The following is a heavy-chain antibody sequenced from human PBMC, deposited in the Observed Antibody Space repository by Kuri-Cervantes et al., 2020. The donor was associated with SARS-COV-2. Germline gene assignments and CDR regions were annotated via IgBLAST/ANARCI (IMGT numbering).Heavy chain of an antibody. CDR1: GYAFTTYG. J-gene: IGHJ5*02. D-gene: IGHD2-2*01. V-gene: IGHV1-18*01. Sequence: ASVKVSCKASGYAFTTYGITWVRQAPGQGLEWMGWISGYNDNTKYAQKLQGRVIMTTDTSTNTAYMELRSLRSDDTAVYYYARDPNVNAHATEGYWFEPWGQGTLVTVSS. CDR2: ISGYNDNT. CDR3: ARDPNVNAHATEGYWFEP.